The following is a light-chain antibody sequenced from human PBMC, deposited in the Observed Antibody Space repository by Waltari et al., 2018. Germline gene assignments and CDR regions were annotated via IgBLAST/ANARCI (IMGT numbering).Light chain of an antibody. CDR3: QHHVRLPTT. J-gene: IGKJ1*01. V-gene: IGKV3-20*01. Sequence: IVLTQSPGPLSLSPGERATLSCRASQSVSTYLAWYQHKPGQAPRLLTYGAYSRAAGIPDRFSGSGYGTDFSLTISRLEPEDFAVYYCQHHVRLPTTFGQGTRVEIK. CDR1: QSVSTY. CDR2: GAY.